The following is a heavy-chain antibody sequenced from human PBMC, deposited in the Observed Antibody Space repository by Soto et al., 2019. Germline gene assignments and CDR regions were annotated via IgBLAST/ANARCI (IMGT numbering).Heavy chain of an antibody. V-gene: IGHV4-39*01. Sequence: TSETLSLTCTVSGGSISSRDSYWGWIRQPPGKGLEWIGSFHYSGSTYYNPSLKSRVTISVDTSKNQFSLKLSSVTAADTAVYYCARGYDFWSGYYYYYYYGMDVWGQGTTVTVSS. J-gene: IGHJ6*02. CDR2: FHYSGST. CDR1: GGSISSRDSY. CDR3: ARGYDFWSGYYYYYYYGMDV. D-gene: IGHD3-3*01.